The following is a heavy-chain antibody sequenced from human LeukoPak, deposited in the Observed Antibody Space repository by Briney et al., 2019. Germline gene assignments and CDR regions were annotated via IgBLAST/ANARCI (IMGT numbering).Heavy chain of an antibody. CDR1: GYTFTSYG. CDR2: ISAYNGNT. V-gene: IGHV1-18*01. CDR3: AITYYDILTGYRYYGMDV. J-gene: IGHJ6*02. Sequence: GASVKVSCKASGYTFTSYGISWVRQAPGQGLEWMGWISAYNGNTNYAQKLQGRVTKTTDTSTSTAYMELRSLRSDDTAVYYCAITYYDILTGYRYYGMDVWGQGTTVTVSS. D-gene: IGHD3-9*01.